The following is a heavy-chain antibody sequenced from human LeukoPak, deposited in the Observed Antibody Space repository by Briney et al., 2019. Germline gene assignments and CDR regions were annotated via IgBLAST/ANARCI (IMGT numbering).Heavy chain of an antibody. V-gene: IGHV1-8*03. CDR1: GYTFTRYG. Sequence: ASVKVSCKASGYTFTRYGMNWVRQATGQGLEWMGWMNPNNGNTGYTQKFQGRVTITRNTSISTAYMELSSLRSEDTAVYYCARGRITGSHDWFGPWGQGTLVTVSS. J-gene: IGHJ5*02. CDR2: MNPNNGNT. D-gene: IGHD1-20*01. CDR3: ARGRITGSHDWFGP.